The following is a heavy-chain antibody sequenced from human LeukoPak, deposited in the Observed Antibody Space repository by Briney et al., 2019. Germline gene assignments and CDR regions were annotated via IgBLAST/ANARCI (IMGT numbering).Heavy chain of an antibody. Sequence: SETLSLTCTVSGGSISSSSYYWGWIRQPPGKGLEWIGSIYYSGSTYYNPSLKSRVTISVDTSKNQFSLKLSSVTAADTAVYYCARGGNRITYYYMDVWGKGTTVTVSS. D-gene: IGHD3-10*01. J-gene: IGHJ6*03. CDR2: IYYSGST. CDR3: ARGGNRITYYYMDV. CDR1: GGSISSSSYY. V-gene: IGHV4-39*01.